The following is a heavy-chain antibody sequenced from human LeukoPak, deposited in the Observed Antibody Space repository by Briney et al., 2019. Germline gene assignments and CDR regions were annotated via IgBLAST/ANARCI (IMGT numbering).Heavy chain of an antibody. D-gene: IGHD3-9*01. V-gene: IGHV3-33*01. J-gene: IGHJ4*02. CDR3: ARSTSSEYDIYHFDY. Sequence: HPGGSLRLSCAASGFTFSSYGMHWVRQAPGKGLEWGAVIWYDGNNKYYADSVKGRFTISRDNSKNTLYLQMNSPRAEDTAVYYCARSTSSEYDIYHFDYWGQGTLVTVSS. CDR1: GFTFSSYG. CDR2: IWYDGNNK.